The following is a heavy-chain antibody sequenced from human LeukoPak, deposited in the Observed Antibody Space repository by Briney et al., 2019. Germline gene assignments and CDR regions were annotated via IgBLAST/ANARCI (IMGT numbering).Heavy chain of an antibody. CDR2: IIPIFGIA. J-gene: IGHJ4*02. D-gene: IGHD4-23*01. V-gene: IGHV1-69*02. Sequence: WMGRIIPIFGIANSAQKFQGRVTITAHKSTSTAYMELSSLRSEDTAVYYCARHGGNQSLDYWGQGTLVTVSS. CDR3: ARHGGNQSLDY.